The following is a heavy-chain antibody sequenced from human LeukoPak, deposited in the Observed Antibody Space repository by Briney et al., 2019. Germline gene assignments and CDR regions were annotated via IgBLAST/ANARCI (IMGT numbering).Heavy chain of an antibody. J-gene: IGHJ4*02. CDR2: IYTSGST. CDR3: ARSAWVTLGYCSSTSCYIVLDY. CDR1: GGSISSGSYY. V-gene: IGHV4-61*09. Sequence: SETLSLTCTVSGGSISSGSYYWSWIPQPAGKGLEWIGHIYTSGSTNYNPSLKSRVTILIDTSNNQFSLKLSSVTAADTAVYYCARSAWVTLGYCSSTSCYIVLDYWGQGTLVTVSS. D-gene: IGHD2-2*02.